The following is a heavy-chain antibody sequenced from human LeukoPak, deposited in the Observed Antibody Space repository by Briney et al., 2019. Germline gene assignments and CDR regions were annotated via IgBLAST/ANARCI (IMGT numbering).Heavy chain of an antibody. J-gene: IGHJ4*02. CDR2: ISYDGSNK. Sequence: GGSLRLSCAASGFTFSSYAMHWVRQAPGKGLEWVAVISYDGSNKYYADSVKGRFTISRDNSKNTLYLQMNSLRAEDTAVYYCARTPNTCGGDCYSGFYYFDYWGQGTLVTVSS. CDR1: GFTFSSYA. V-gene: IGHV3-30-3*01. CDR3: ARTPNTCGGDCYSGFYYFDY. D-gene: IGHD2-21*02.